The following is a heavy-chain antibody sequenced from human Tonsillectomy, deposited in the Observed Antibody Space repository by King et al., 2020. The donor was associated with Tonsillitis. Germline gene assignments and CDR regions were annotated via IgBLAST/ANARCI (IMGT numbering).Heavy chain of an antibody. Sequence: LQESGPGLVKPSDTLSLNCTVSGGSISSSRYYWGWFRQPPAKGLMWIGSIYLSGSTFYKPSLNIRVTISVDTSKNQFSLTLSPVSAADPAVYYCARVRSGYGDYVVYYYYMDVWGKGTTVTVSS. CDR2: IYLSGST. D-gene: IGHD4-17*01. V-gene: IGHV4-39*01. CDR1: GGSISSSRYY. J-gene: IGHJ6*03. CDR3: ARVRSGYGDYVVYYYYMDV.